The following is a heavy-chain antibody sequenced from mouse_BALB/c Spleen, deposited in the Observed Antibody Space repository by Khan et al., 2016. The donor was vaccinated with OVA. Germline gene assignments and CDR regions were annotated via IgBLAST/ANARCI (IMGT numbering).Heavy chain of an antibody. D-gene: IGHD2-13*01. CDR1: GFTFSDYY. V-gene: IGHV5-4*02. CDR2: ISDGGRYT. Sequence: EVELVESGGGLVKPGGSLKLSCAASGFTFSDYYMYWVRQTPEKRLEWVATISDGGRYTYYPDSVKGRLTISRDDAKNNLYLQMSSLKSEDTAMDYCARGYYGDPFAYWGQGTLVTVSA. CDR3: ARGYYGDPFAY. J-gene: IGHJ3*01.